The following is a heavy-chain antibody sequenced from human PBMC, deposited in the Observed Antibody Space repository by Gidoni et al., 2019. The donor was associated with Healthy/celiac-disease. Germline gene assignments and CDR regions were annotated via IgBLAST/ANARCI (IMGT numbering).Heavy chain of an antibody. V-gene: IGHV3-33*01. CDR2: IWYDGSNK. CDR3: ARDEYYDSSGYYYYYGMDV. Sequence: QLQLVASGGGVVQPGRSLRLSCAASGFTFSSYGMHWVRQAPGKGLGWVAVIWYDGSNKYYADSVKGRFTISRDNSKNTLYLQMNSLRAEDTAVYYCARDEYYDSSGYYYYYGMDVWGQGTTVTVSS. D-gene: IGHD3-22*01. J-gene: IGHJ6*02. CDR1: GFTFSSYG.